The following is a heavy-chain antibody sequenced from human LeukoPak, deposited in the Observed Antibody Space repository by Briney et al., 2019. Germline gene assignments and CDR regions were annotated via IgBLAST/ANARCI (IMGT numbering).Heavy chain of an antibody. Sequence: SETLSLTCTVSGGSIGSSSYYWGWIRQPPGKGLEWIGSIYYSGSTYYSPSLKSRVTISVDTSKNQFSLKLSSVTAADTAVYFCARRPPVAWESGFDPWGQGTLVTVSS. J-gene: IGHJ5*02. D-gene: IGHD1-26*01. V-gene: IGHV4-39*01. CDR3: ARRPPVAWESGFDP. CDR2: IYYSGST. CDR1: GGSIGSSSYY.